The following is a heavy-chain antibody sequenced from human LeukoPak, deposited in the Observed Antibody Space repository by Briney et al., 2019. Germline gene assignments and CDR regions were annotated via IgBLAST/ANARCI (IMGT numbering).Heavy chain of an antibody. CDR1: GFTVSYSS. Sequence: GGSLRLSCAASGFTVSYSSMTWVRQAPGEGLEWVSDIYSDGSTNYADSVKGRFIISRDNFKNTLYLQMNSLRAEDTAMYFCTRAGNYGSYDAFYLWGKGTMVTVSS. CDR2: IYSDGST. CDR3: TRAGNYGSYDAFYL. D-gene: IGHD3-10*01. J-gene: IGHJ3*01. V-gene: IGHV3-53*01.